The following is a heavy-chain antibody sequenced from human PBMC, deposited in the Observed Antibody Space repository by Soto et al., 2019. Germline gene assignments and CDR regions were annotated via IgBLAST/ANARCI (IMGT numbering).Heavy chain of an antibody. Sequence: SWVRQPPGKGLEWIGYIYYSGSTYYNPSLKSRVTISVDTSKNQFSLKLSSVTAADTAVYYCASESDRELSPWGQGTLVTVSS. V-gene: IGHV4-30-4*01. J-gene: IGHJ5*02. CDR2: IYYSGST. CDR3: ASESDRELSP. D-gene: IGHD3-16*02.